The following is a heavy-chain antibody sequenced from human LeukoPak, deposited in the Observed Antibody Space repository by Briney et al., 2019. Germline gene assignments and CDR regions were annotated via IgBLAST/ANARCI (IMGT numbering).Heavy chain of an antibody. CDR3: ARLHPVKTTVMESGMDV. D-gene: IGHD4-17*01. CDR1: GFTFSSYS. J-gene: IGHJ6*02. V-gene: IGHV3-48*04. Sequence: YPGGSLRLSCAASGFTFSSYSMNWVRQAPGKGLEWVSYISSSSSTIYYADSVKGRFTISRDNSKNSLYLQMNSLRAEDTALYYCARLHPVKTTVMESGMDVWGQGTTVTVSS. CDR2: ISSSSSTI.